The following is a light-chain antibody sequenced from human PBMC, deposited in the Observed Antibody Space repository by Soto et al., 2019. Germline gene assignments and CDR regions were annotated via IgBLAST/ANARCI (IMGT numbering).Light chain of an antibody. CDR2: DAS. Sequence: EIVLTQSPATLSVSPGERATLSCRASQSVSTNLAWYQQKPGQAPRLLIYDASTRATGIPARFSGSGSGTEFTLTISSLQSEDFEVYYCQQYSDWPRALTFGGGTKVEIK. CDR3: QQYSDWPRALT. J-gene: IGKJ4*01. CDR1: QSVSTN. V-gene: IGKV3-15*01.